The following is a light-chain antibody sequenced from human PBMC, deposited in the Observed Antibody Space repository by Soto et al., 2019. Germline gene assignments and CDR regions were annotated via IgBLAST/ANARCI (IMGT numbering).Light chain of an antibody. CDR3: NSYTSSSTYV. CDR1: SSDVGGYDH. J-gene: IGLJ1*01. Sequence: QSVLTQPASVSGSPTQSIAISCTGTSSDVGGYDHVSWYQQHPGKAPKLMIYDVSTRPSGVSDRFSGSKSGNTASLTISGLQAEDEADYYCNSYTSSSTYVVVTGTKLTVL. CDR2: DVS. V-gene: IGLV2-14*03.